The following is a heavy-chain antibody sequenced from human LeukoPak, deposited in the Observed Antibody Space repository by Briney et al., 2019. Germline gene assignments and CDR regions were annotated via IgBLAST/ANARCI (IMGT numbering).Heavy chain of an antibody. CDR3: ARHYDFWSGYLVY. CDR2: IYYSGST. J-gene: IGHJ4*02. CDR1: GFSISSSSYY. V-gene: IGHV4-39*01. D-gene: IGHD3-3*01. Sequence: SETLSLTCTVSGFSISSSSYYWGWIRQPPGKGLEWIGSIYYSGSTYYNPSLKSRVTISVDTSKNQFSLKLSSVTAADTAVYYCARHYDFWSGYLVYWGQGTLVTVSS.